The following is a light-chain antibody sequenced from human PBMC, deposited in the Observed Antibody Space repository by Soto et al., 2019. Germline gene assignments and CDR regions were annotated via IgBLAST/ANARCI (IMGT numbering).Light chain of an antibody. Sequence: ELVLTQSPGTLSLSPGERATLSCRASQSVSSSYLAWYQQKPGQAPRLLIYVASSRATGIPDRFSGSGSGTDFTLTISRLEPEDFAVYYCQQYGSSSSFGQGTRLEIK. CDR1: QSVSSSY. V-gene: IGKV3-20*01. CDR2: VAS. J-gene: IGKJ5*01. CDR3: QQYGSSSS.